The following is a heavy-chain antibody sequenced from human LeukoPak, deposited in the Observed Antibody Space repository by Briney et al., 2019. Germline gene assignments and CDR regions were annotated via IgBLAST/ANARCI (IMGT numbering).Heavy chain of an antibody. CDR3: ARGQKSRRHYFDY. CDR2: IYYSGST. CDR1: GGSISSYY. Sequence: SETLSLTCTVSGGSISSYYWSWIRQPPGKGLEWIGYIYYSGSTNYNPSLKSRVTISVDTSKNQFSLKLSSVTAADTAVYYCARGQKSRRHYFDYWGQGTLVTVSS. J-gene: IGHJ4*02. V-gene: IGHV4-59*12.